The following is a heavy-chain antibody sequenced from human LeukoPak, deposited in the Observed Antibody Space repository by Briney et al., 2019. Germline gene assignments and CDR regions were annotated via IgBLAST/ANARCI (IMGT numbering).Heavy chain of an antibody. D-gene: IGHD3-22*01. CDR1: GVIFRSYG. V-gene: IGHV3-30*18. J-gene: IGHJ6*02. Sequence: GGSLRLSCEVSGVIFRSYGMHWVRQAPGKGLEWFAVISFDGTNKYYADSPKGRFTISRDNSKSTLYLDLNSLRAEDTAVYYCAKGSKDYYDSIAYYSYGMDVWGLGTTVTVSS. CDR2: ISFDGTNK. CDR3: AKGSKDYYDSIAYYSYGMDV.